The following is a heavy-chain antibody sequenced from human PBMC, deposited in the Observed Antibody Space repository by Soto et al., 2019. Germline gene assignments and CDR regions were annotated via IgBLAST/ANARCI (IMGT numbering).Heavy chain of an antibody. CDR1: GFTFSDYY. V-gene: IGHV3-11*01. D-gene: IGHD3-3*01. CDR2: ISSSGSTI. CDR3: ARDSQGAPFVVVIHYYYYYYMDV. Sequence: QVQLVESGGGLVKPGGSLRLSCAASGFTFSDYYMSWIRQAPGKGLEWVSYISSSGSTIYYADSVKGRVTISRDNAKNSLYLQMNSLRAEDTAVYYCARDSQGAPFVVVIHYYYYYYMDVWGKGTTVTVSS. J-gene: IGHJ6*03.